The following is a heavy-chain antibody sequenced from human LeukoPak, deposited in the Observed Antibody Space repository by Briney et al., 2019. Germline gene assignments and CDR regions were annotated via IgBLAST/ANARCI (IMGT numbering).Heavy chain of an antibody. CDR2: IYDSGST. J-gene: IGHJ4*02. CDR3: ARGGSTSWYYFDY. CDR1: GGSFSGYY. Sequence: SETLSLTCAVYGGSFSGYYWSWIRQPPGKGLEWIAYIYDSGSTNYNPSLKSRVTISVDTSKNQFSLKLNSVTAADTAVYYCARGGSTSWYYFDYWGRGTLVTVSS. V-gene: IGHV4-59*01. D-gene: IGHD6-13*01.